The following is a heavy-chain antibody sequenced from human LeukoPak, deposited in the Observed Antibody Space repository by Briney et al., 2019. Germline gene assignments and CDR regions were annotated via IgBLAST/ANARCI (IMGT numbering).Heavy chain of an antibody. CDR2: VYYSGST. Sequence: PSETLSLTCTVSGGSISGYYWNWIRQPPGKGLEWIGYVYYSGSTNYNPSLKSRVTISVDTSKNQFSLKLSSVTAADTAVYYCARFYGSGSYFGYWGQGTLVTVSS. CDR1: GGSISGYY. V-gene: IGHV4-59*08. J-gene: IGHJ4*02. CDR3: ARFYGSGSYFGY. D-gene: IGHD3-10*01.